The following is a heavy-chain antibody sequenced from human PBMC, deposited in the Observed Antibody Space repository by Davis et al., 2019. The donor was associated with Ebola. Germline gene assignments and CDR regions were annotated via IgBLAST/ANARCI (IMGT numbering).Heavy chain of an antibody. CDR3: ASHRARVDYYYYMDV. V-gene: IGHV5-10-1*01. CDR2: IYPGGSYT. Sequence: GESLKIPCKGSGYSFTSHWISWVRQMPGKGLEWMGRIYPGGSYTFYSPPFQGHVTISADKSISTAYLQWSSLKAPDTAMYYCASHRARVDYYYYMDVWGKGTTVTVSS. D-gene: IGHD6-6*01. CDR1: GYSFTSHW. J-gene: IGHJ6*03.